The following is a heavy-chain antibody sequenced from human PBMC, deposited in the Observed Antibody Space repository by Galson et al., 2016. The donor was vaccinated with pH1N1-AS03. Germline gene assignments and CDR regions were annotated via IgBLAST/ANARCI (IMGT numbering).Heavy chain of an antibody. CDR3: AKGDDFWSGYSPNYYYCMDV. Sequence: SLRLSCAASGFTFDDYAMHWVRQAPGKGLEWVSGISGSGGTTYYAESVKGRSAISRDNPKNTLYLLMNSLRAEDTAVYYCAKGDDFWSGYSPNYYYCMDVWGKGTTVTVSS. D-gene: IGHD3-3*01. CDR1: GFTFDDYA. CDR2: ISGSGGTT. J-gene: IGHJ6*03. V-gene: IGHV3-23*01.